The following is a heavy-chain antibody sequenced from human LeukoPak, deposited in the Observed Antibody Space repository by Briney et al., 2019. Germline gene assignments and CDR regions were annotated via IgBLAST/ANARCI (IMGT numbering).Heavy chain of an antibody. J-gene: IGHJ4*02. D-gene: IGHD3-10*01. V-gene: IGHV1-69*13. CDR1: GGTFISYA. CDR2: IIPIFGTA. Sequence: ASVKVSCKASGGTFISYAISWVRQAPGQGLEWMGGIIPIFGTANYAQKFQGRVTITADESTCTAYMELSSLRSEDTAVYYCARGRTPMVRGVIQDWGQGTLVTVSS. CDR3: ARGRTPMVRGVIQD.